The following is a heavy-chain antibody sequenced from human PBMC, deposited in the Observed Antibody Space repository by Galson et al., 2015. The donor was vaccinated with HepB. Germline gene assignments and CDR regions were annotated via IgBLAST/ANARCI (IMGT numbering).Heavy chain of an antibody. Sequence: SVKVSCKASGYTFTSYAMHWVRQAPGQRLEWMGWINAGNGNTKYSQKFQGRVTITRDTSASTAYMELSSLRSEDTAVYYCARDKRGGWGSTSYYLDYWGQGTLVTVSS. CDR1: GYTFTSYA. CDR2: INAGNGNT. J-gene: IGHJ4*02. CDR3: ARDKRGGWGSTSYYLDY. V-gene: IGHV1-3*01. D-gene: IGHD2-2*01.